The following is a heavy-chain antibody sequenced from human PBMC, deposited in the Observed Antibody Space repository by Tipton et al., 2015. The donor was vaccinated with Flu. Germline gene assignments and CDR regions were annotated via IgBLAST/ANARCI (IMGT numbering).Heavy chain of an antibody. CDR3: ARVDLKIVFGGVIVNWFDP. Sequence: TLSLTCTVSGGSISSYYWSWLRQSPGKGLEWIGYIYHSGSTYYTSSLKNRVTISVDTTKNQFSLQLTSVTAADTAVYYCARVDLKIVFGGVIVNWFDPWGQGTLGTVSS. D-gene: IGHD3-16*02. V-gene: IGHV4-59*01. CDR1: GGSISSYY. J-gene: IGHJ5*02. CDR2: IYHSGST.